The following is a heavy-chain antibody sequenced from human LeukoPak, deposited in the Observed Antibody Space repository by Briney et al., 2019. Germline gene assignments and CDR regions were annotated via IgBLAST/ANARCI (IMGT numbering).Heavy chain of an antibody. V-gene: IGHV3-30*02. Sequence: GGSLRLSCAASGFTFSSYGMNWVRQAPGKGLEWVAFIRYDGSNKYYADSVKGRFTISRDNSKNTLYLQMNSLRAEDTAVYYCAKDAGNYGDSNYFDYWGQGTLVTVSS. CDR3: AKDAGNYGDSNYFDY. D-gene: IGHD4-17*01. CDR1: GFTFSSYG. J-gene: IGHJ4*02. CDR2: IRYDGSNK.